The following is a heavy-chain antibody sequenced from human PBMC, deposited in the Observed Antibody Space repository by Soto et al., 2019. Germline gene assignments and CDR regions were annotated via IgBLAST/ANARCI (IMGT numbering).Heavy chain of an antibody. J-gene: IGHJ6*02. V-gene: IGHV1-8*01. CDR3: ARLAWVCPYYYYGMDV. D-gene: IGHD2-15*01. CDR1: GYTFTSYD. Sequence: ASVKVSCKASGYTFTSYDINWVRQATGQGLEWMGWMNPNSGNTGYAQKFQGRVTMTRNTSISTAYMELSSLRSEDTAVYYCARLAWVCPYYYYGMDVWGQGTTVTVSS. CDR2: MNPNSGNT.